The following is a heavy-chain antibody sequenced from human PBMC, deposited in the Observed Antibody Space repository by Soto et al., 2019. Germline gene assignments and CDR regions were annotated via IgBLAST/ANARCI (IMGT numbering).Heavy chain of an antibody. J-gene: IGHJ6*02. D-gene: IGHD6-6*01. CDR2: IYTSGST. Sequence: SETLSLTCTVSGGSISSYYWSWIRQPAGKGLEWIGRIYTSGSTNYNPSLKSRVTMSVDTSKNQFPLKLSSVTAADTAVYYCARDDSSSSSLYYYYGMDVWGQGTTVTVSS. CDR3: ARDDSSSSSLYYYYGMDV. V-gene: IGHV4-4*07. CDR1: GGSISSYY.